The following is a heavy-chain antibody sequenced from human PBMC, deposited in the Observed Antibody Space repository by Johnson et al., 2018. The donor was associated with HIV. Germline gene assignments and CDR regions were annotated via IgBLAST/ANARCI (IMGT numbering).Heavy chain of an antibody. CDR3: ARDRGGGTEAGAFDI. D-gene: IGHD2-15*01. CDR2: ISGSGGST. CDR1: GFIVSSNY. J-gene: IGHJ3*02. Sequence: QLVESGGGVVQPGRSLRLSCAASGFIVSSNYMSWVRQAPGKGLEWVSAISGSGGSTYYADSVKGRFPISRDNSKNTLYLQMNSLRAEDTAVYYCARDRGGGTEAGAFDIWGQGTMVTVSS. V-gene: IGHV3-23*04.